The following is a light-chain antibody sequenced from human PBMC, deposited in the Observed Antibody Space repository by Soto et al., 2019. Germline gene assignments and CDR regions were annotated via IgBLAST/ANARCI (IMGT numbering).Light chain of an antibody. J-gene: IGKJ1*01. CDR1: QSVNSF. CDR3: QEYGTSRT. Sequence: IGMPKSPATLSLSPGERATLSCRASQSVNSFLGWYQQRPGQAPRLLMIATSKTAPGIPDRFSGSGSGTDFTLTISRLEPEDFAVYYRQEYGTSRTFGHGTKVDIK. V-gene: IGKV3-20*01. CDR2: ATS.